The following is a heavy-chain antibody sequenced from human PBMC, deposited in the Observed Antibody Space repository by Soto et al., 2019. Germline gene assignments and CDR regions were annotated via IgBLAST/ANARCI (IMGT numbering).Heavy chain of an antibody. D-gene: IGHD3-9*01. CDR1: GFSLSTSGVG. CDR3: AHRNGNDILTGPYDY. V-gene: IGHV2-5*02. CDR2: IYWDDDK. Sequence: QITLKESGPTLVKPTQTLTLTCTFSGFSLSTSGVGVGWIRQPPGKALEWLALIYWDDDKRYSPSLKSRLTITKDTSKHQVVLTMTNMDPVDTATYYCAHRNGNDILTGPYDYWGQGTLVTVSS. J-gene: IGHJ4*02.